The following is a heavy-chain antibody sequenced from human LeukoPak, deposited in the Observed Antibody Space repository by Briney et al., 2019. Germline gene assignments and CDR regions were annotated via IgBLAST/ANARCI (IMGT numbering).Heavy chain of an antibody. CDR1: GYTFTSYG. D-gene: IGHD3-22*01. J-gene: IGHJ4*02. Sequence: VSVKVSCKASGYTFTSYGISWVRQAPGQGLEWMGWISTYNGNTNYAQKLQGRVTMTRDTSTSTAYMELRSLRSDDTAVYYCARGGDSSGLNRFAYWGQGTLVTVSS. CDR2: ISTYNGNT. V-gene: IGHV1-18*01. CDR3: ARGGDSSGLNRFAY.